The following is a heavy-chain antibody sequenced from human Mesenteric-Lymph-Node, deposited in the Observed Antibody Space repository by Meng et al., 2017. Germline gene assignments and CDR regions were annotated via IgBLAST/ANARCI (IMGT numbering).Heavy chain of an antibody. CDR1: GFTFGDYA. J-gene: IGHJ5*02. Sequence: GESLKISCTASGFTFGDYAMSWFRQAPGKGLECVANIKQDGSEKYYVDSVKGRFTISRDNAKNSLYLQMNSLRAEDTAVYYCARVRPGWYDPWGQGTLVTVSS. CDR3: ARVRPGWYDP. V-gene: IGHV3-7*01. D-gene: IGHD3-10*01. CDR2: IKQDGSEK.